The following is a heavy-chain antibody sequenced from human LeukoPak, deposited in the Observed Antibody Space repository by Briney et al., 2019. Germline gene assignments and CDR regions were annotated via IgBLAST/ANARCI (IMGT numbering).Heavy chain of an antibody. CDR3: AKGPHDCSSTSCPFGD. CDR2: ISGSGGST. D-gene: IGHD2-2*01. CDR1: GFTFSSYA. Sequence: GGSLRLSCAASGFTFSSYAMSWVRQAPGKVLEWVSAISGSGGSTYYADSVKGRFTISRDNSKNTLYLQMNSLRAEDTAVYYCAKGPHDCSSTSCPFGDWGQGTLVTVSS. V-gene: IGHV3-23*01. J-gene: IGHJ4*02.